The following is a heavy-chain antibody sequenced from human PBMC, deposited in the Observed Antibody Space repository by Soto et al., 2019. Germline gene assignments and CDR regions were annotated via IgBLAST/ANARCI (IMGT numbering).Heavy chain of an antibody. CDR1: GFTFSSYV. Sequence: GGSLRLSCAASGFTFSSYVIHWVRQAPGKGLEWVAVIWYDGSNKYYADSVKGRFTISRDNSKNTLYLQMNSLRAEDTAVYYCARPRGYSAYYFDYWGQGTLVTVSS. CDR2: IWYDGSNK. J-gene: IGHJ4*02. D-gene: IGHD5-12*01. CDR3: ARPRGYSAYYFDY. V-gene: IGHV3-33*01.